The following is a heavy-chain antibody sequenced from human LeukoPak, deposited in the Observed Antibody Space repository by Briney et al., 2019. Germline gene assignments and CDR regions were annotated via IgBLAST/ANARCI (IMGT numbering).Heavy chain of an antibody. CDR1: GGSISSYY. V-gene: IGHV4-59*01. CDR2: IYYSGST. CDR3: ARVPPIAMATTYFDY. Sequence: PSETLSLTCTVSGGSISSYYWSWIRQPPGKGLEWIGYIYYSGSTNYNPSLKSRVTISIDTSKNQFSLKLTSVTAADTAVYYCARVPPIAMATTYFDYWGQGILVTVSS. D-gene: IGHD5-24*01. J-gene: IGHJ4*02.